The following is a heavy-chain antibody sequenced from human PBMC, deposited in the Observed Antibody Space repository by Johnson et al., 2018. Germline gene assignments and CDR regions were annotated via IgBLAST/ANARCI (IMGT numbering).Heavy chain of an antibody. J-gene: IGHJ1*01. CDR1: GGTFSSYG. CDR2: VIPFFHTT. Sequence: QVQLQESGSEVKKXGSSVKVSCKTSGGTFSSYGVSWVRQAPGQGLEWMGGVIPFFHTTAYADKFQDRVTITADESTNTDYMELSSLKSEDTALYYCARHRATGSFSSYFQHWGQGTLITVSS. CDR3: ARHRATGSFSSYFQH. D-gene: IGHD1-26*01. V-gene: IGHV1-69*01.